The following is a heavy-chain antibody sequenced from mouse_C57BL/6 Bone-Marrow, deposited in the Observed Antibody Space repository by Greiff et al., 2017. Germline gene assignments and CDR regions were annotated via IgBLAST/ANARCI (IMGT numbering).Heavy chain of an antibody. D-gene: IGHD2-4*01. Sequence: EVQGVESGGDLVKPGGSLKLSCAASGFTFSSYGMSWVRQTPDKRLEWVATISSGGSYTYYPDSVKGRFTISRDNAKNTLYLQTSSLKSEDTAMYYCARQGDYDGDAMDYWGQGTSVTVSS. V-gene: IGHV5-6*01. CDR3: ARQGDYDGDAMDY. J-gene: IGHJ4*01. CDR1: GFTFSSYG. CDR2: ISSGGSYT.